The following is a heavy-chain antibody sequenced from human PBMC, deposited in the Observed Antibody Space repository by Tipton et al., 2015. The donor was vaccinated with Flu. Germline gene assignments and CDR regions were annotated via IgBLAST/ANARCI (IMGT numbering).Heavy chain of an antibody. V-gene: IGHV3-53*01. J-gene: IGHJ4*02. CDR3: TRLSFWHYYGSGSYYNGDY. Sequence: SLRLSCAASGFTVSGNYMSWVRQAPGKGLEWVSVIYSGGSTYYADSVKGRFTISRDNSKNTLYLQMNSLRAEDTAVYYCTRLSFWHYYGSGSYYNGDYWGQGTLVTVSS. D-gene: IGHD3-10*01. CDR1: GFTVSGNY. CDR2: IYSGGST.